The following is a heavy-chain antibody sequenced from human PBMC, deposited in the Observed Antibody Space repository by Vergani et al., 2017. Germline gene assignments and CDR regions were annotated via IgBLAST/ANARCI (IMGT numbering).Heavy chain of an antibody. Sequence: QVQLVQSGAEVKKPGSSVKVSCKASGGTFSSYAISWVRQAPGQGLEWMGGIIPIFGTANYAQKFQGRVTIAADESTSTAYMGLSSLRSEDTAVYYCARAEATVTGTTGGISSYYFDYWGQGTLVTVSS. D-gene: IGHD1-1*01. V-gene: IGHV1-69*01. J-gene: IGHJ4*02. CDR2: IIPIFGTA. CDR3: ARAEATVTGTTGGISSYYFDY. CDR1: GGTFSSYA.